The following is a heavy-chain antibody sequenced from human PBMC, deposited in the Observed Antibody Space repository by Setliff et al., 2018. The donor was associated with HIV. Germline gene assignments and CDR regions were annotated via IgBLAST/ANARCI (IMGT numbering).Heavy chain of an antibody. CDR3: ARKHKVSLGRGIVVLWGFDP. CDR2: MNPNSGNS. D-gene: IGHD3-10*01. Sequence: ASVKVSCKASGYTFTSYDINRVRQATGQGLEWMGWMNPNSGNSGYAQKFQGRVTMTRSTSFSTAYMELSNLTSEDTAIYYCARKHKVSLGRGIVVLWGFDPWGQGTLVTVSS. V-gene: IGHV1-8*02. J-gene: IGHJ5*02. CDR1: GYTFTSYD.